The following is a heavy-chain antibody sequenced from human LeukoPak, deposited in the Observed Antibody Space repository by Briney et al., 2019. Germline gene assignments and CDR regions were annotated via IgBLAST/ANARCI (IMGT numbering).Heavy chain of an antibody. J-gene: IGHJ4*02. CDR2: IYTSGST. CDR1: GGSISNYY. Sequence: SETLSLTCTVSGGSISNYYWSWIRQPAGKGLEWIGRIYTSGSTNYSPSLKSRVTMSVDTSKNQFSLKLSSVTAADTAVYYCARIGGSYYEYYFDYWGQGTLVTVSS. D-gene: IGHD1-26*01. V-gene: IGHV4-4*07. CDR3: ARIGGSYYEYYFDY.